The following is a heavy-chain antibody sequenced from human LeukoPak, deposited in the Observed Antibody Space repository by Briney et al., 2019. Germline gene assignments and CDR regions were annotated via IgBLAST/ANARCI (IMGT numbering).Heavy chain of an antibody. CDR1: GFTFSSYW. Sequence: GGSLRLSCAASGFTFSSYWMSWVRQAPGKGLERVANIKQDGSEKYYVDSVKGRFTISKDNAKHSLYLQMNSLRAEDTAVYYCARQYYYYGMDVWGQGTTVTVSS. CDR2: IKQDGSEK. J-gene: IGHJ6*02. CDR3: ARQYYYYGMDV. V-gene: IGHV3-7*01.